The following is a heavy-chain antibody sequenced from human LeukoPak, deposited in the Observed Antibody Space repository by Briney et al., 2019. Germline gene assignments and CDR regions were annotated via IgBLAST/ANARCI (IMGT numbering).Heavy chain of an antibody. CDR2: IKQDGSEK. Sequence: GGSLRLSCAASGFTFSSYWMSWVRQAPGKGLEWVANIKQDGSEKYYVDSVKGRFTISRDNAKNSLYLQMNSLRAEDTAVYYCARESHMLYSSSLALDYWGQGTLVTVSS. D-gene: IGHD6-13*01. V-gene: IGHV3-7*01. CDR1: GFTFSSYW. J-gene: IGHJ4*02. CDR3: ARESHMLYSSSLALDY.